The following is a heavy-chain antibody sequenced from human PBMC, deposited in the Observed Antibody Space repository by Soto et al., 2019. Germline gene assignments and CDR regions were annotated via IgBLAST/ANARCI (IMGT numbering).Heavy chain of an antibody. CDR1: GYTFTSYG. D-gene: IGHD3-22*01. CDR2: IASHDGST. V-gene: IGHV1-18*04. CDR3: WTNDGDDSTNF. Sequence: ASVKVSCKASGYTFTSYGLNWVRRAPGQGPEWMGRIASHDGSTVSAQSFQGRLTLTRDTFTNTAYLELGALTSDDTGLYFCWTNDGDDSTNFWGQGTLVTVSS. J-gene: IGHJ4*02.